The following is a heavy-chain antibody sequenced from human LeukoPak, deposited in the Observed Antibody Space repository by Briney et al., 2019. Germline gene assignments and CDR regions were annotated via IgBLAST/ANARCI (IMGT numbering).Heavy chain of an antibody. D-gene: IGHD6-13*01. Sequence: SETLSLTCTVSGYSIGTSYYWGWIRQPPGKGLEWIGSIYHSGNTYYNPSLKSRVTISVDTSKNQFSLKLNSVTAADTAVYYCATTLSSSWYYNWFDPWGQGTLVTVSS. CDR1: GYSIGTSYY. CDR3: ATTLSSSWYYNWFDP. J-gene: IGHJ5*02. CDR2: IYHSGNT. V-gene: IGHV4-38-2*02.